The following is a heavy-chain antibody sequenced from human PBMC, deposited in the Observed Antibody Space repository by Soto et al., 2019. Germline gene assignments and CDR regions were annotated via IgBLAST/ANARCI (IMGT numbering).Heavy chain of an antibody. CDR3: ANQLGRFLFLQDY. D-gene: IGHD1-1*01. Sequence: SVKVSCKASGGTFSSYTISWVRQAPGQGLEWMGRIIPILGIANYAQKFQGRVTITADKSTSTAYMELSSLRSEDTAVYYCANQLGRFLFLQDYWGQGTLVTVSS. CDR1: GGTFSSYT. V-gene: IGHV1-69*02. CDR2: IIPILGIA. J-gene: IGHJ4*02.